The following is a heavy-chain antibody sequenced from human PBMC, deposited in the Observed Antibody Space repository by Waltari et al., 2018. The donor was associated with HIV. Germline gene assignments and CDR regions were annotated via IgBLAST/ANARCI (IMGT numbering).Heavy chain of an antibody. V-gene: IGHV3-23*01. Sequence: EVQELQSGGALVQPGGSLRLSCSSSGFTFRTYGMSWVRHAPGKGLEWVSTISGSGGSTYYADSVKGRFTVSRDNSKNTLYLQMNSLRAEDTAVYFCVKEHQYSHSWYSYYGMDVWGQGTTVTVSS. CDR3: VKEHQYSHSWYSYYGMDV. J-gene: IGHJ6*02. CDR2: ISGSGGST. CDR1: GFTFRTYG. D-gene: IGHD6-13*01.